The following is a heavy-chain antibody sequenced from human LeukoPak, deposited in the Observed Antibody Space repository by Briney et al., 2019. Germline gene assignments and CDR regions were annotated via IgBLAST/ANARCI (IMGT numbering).Heavy chain of an antibody. J-gene: IGHJ4*02. D-gene: IGHD4-17*01. CDR1: GFTFSSYA. Sequence: GGSLRLSCAASGFTFSSYAMSWVRHAPGKGLEWVSAISGSGGSTYYADSVKGRFTISRDNSKNTLYLQINSLRAEDTAVYYCAKDRVFYGDYFDYWGQGTLVTVSS. CDR3: AKDRVFYGDYFDY. V-gene: IGHV3-23*01. CDR2: ISGSGGST.